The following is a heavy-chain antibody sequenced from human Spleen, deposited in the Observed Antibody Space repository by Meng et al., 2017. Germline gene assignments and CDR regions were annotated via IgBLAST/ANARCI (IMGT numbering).Heavy chain of an antibody. CDR1: GYSITGSYN. Sequence: SETLSLTCAVSGYSITGSYNWGWIRQSPGKGLEWIGSLYQSGSTYYNPSLKSRVTMSADTSKNQFSLKLTSVTAADTAVYYCAGGAVVTLTFYHAMDVWGQGTTVTVSS. J-gene: IGHJ6*02. CDR3: AGGAVVTLTFYHAMDV. CDR2: LYQSGST. V-gene: IGHV4-38-2*01. D-gene: IGHD2-21*02.